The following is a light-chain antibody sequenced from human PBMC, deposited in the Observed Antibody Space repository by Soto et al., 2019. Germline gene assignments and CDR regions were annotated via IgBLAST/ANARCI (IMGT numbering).Light chain of an antibody. CDR1: SGHSTYA. V-gene: IGLV4-69*01. Sequence: QPVLTQSPSASASLGASVKLTCTLSSGHSTYAIAWHQQQPEKGPRYLMKVNSDGSHNKGDGIPDRFSGSSSGAERYLTISSLQSEDEADYYCQTWDTGIRVFGGGTKLTVL. CDR2: VNSDGSH. CDR3: QTWDTGIRV. J-gene: IGLJ2*01.